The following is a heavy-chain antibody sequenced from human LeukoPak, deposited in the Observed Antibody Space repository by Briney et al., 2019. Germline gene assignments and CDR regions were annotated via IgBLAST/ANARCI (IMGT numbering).Heavy chain of an antibody. CDR1: SASISSYS. V-gene: IGHV4-4*07. Sequence: SETLSLTCTVSSASISSYSWTWIRQPAGKALEWIGLIYTSGSTNYNPSLKSRVTMSVDTSKNQFSLSLNPVAAADTAVYYCARYYGSRILGYYMDVWGKGTTVTVSS. D-gene: IGHD3-10*01. J-gene: IGHJ6*03. CDR2: IYTSGST. CDR3: ARYYGSRILGYYMDV.